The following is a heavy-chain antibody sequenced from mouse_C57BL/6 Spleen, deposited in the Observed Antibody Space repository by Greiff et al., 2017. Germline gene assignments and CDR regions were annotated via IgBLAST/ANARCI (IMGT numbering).Heavy chain of an antibody. CDR1: GYTFTSYW. V-gene: IGHV1-69*01. J-gene: IGHJ1*03. D-gene: IGHD1-1*01. Sequence: QVQLQQPGAELVMPGASVKLSCKASGYTFTSYWMHWVKQRPGQGLEWIGEIDPSDSYTNYNQKFKGKSTLTVDKSSSTAYMQLSSLTSEGSAVYYCARSFYYGSSYWYFDVWGTGTTVTVSS. CDR2: IDPSDSYT. CDR3: ARSFYYGSSYWYFDV.